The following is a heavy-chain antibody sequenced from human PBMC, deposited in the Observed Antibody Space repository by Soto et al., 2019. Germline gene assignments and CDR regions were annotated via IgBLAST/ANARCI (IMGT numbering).Heavy chain of an antibody. CDR3: ARESSSSCHDY. D-gene: IGHD6-13*01. J-gene: IGHJ4*02. CDR1: GGTFSSYA. CDR2: IIPIFGTA. V-gene: IGHV1-69*13. Sequence: GASVKVSCKASGGTFSSYAISWVRQAPGQGLEWMGGIIPIFGTANYAQKFQGRVTITADDSTSTAYMELRSLRSDDTAVYYCARESSSSCHDYWGQGTLVTVSS.